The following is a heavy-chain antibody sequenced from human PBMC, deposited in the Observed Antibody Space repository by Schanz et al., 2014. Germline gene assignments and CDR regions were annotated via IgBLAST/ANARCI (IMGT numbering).Heavy chain of an antibody. V-gene: IGHV3-33*01. CDR1: GLNFDYYG. Sequence: QVQLVESGGGVVQPGRSLRLSCATSGLNFDYYGMNWVRQAPGKGLERVANIGYDGSEKYYVDSVKGRFTISRDNSKDTLYLQMSGLTPEDTAVYYCARGPIPIQGVPMDFWGQGTLVTVSS. J-gene: IGHJ4*02. D-gene: IGHD3-10*01. CDR2: IGYDGSEK. CDR3: ARGPIPIQGVPMDF.